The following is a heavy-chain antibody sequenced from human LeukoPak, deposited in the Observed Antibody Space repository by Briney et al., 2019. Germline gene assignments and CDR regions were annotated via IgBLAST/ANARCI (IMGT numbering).Heavy chain of an antibody. V-gene: IGHV3-30*02. D-gene: IGHD3-9*01. J-gene: IGHJ4*02. CDR3: ARAKDVLRYFETDY. CDR1: GFTFSSYG. Sequence: GGSLRLSCAASGFTFSSYGMHWVRQAPGKGLEWVAFIRYDGSNKYYADSVKGRFTISRDNSKNTLYLQMNSLRAEDTAVYYCARAKDVLRYFETDYWGQGTLVTVSS. CDR2: IRYDGSNK.